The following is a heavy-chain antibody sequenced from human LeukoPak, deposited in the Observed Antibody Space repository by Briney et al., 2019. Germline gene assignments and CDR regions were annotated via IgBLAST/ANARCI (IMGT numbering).Heavy chain of an antibody. V-gene: IGHV3-23*01. CDR1: GFTFSSYA. Sequence: GGSLRLSCAASGFTFSSYAMSWVRQAPGKGLEWVSGISGSGDNTYYADSVKGRFTISRDNTKNTLYVQVNSLGTEDTAAYYCAKGGYYDSSGSFYFDYWGQGTLVTVSS. CDR2: ISGSGDNT. J-gene: IGHJ4*02. D-gene: IGHD3-22*01. CDR3: AKGGYYDSSGSFYFDY.